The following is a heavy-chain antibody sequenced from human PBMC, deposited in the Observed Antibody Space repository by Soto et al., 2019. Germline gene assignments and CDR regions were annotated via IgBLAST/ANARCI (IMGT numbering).Heavy chain of an antibody. V-gene: IGHV4-59*01. CDR2: IYYTGST. J-gene: IGHJ2*01. CDR1: GGSISGYY. Sequence: QVQLQESGPGLVKPSETLSLSCTVSGGSISGYYWSWIRQSPGKGLECIGYIYYTGSTNYNPSLKSRVTISVDTSKNQFSLKLNSVTAADTAVYYCARDPNGNLGPRYFDLWGRGTLVTVSS. CDR3: ARDPNGNLGPRYFDL.